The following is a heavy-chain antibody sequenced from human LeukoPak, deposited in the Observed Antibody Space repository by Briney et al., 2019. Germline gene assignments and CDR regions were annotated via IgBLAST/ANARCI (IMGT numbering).Heavy chain of an antibody. CDR2: INPNSGGT. CDR3: ARVMYSSGWSFDY. V-gene: IGHV1-2*02. Sequence: GASVKVSCKASGYTFTGYYMHWVRQAPGQGLEWMGWINPNSGGTNYAQKFQGRVTMTRDTSISTAYMELSRLRSDDTAVYYCARVMYSSGWSFDYWGQGTLVTVSS. J-gene: IGHJ4*02. D-gene: IGHD6-19*01. CDR1: GYTFTGYY.